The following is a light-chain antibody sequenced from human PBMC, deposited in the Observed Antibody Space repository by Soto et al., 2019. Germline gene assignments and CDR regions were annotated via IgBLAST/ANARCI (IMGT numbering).Light chain of an antibody. Sequence: EIVMTQSPATLSVSLGGRVTLSCRASQSISDTIAWYQQKPGQAPRLLIYGASARATGFPARFSGSGSGTDFTLTISSLQSEDFAVYYCQQYNNWPWTFGQGTKVEIK. CDR2: GAS. V-gene: IGKV3-15*01. J-gene: IGKJ1*01. CDR3: QQYNNWPWT. CDR1: QSISDT.